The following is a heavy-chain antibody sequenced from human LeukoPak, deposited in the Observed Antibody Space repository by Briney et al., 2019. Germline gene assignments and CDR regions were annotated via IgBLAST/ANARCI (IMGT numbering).Heavy chain of an antibody. J-gene: IGHJ4*02. CDR3: ARAQRFDY. D-gene: IGHD6-25*01. CDR2: ISYDGSNK. V-gene: IGHV3-30*04. Sequence: GGSLRLSCAASGFTFSSYAMHWVRQAPGKGLEWVAVISYDGSNKYYADSVKGRFTISRDNPKNTLYLQMNSLRAEDTAVYYCARAQRFDYWGQGTLVTVSS. CDR1: GFTFSSYA.